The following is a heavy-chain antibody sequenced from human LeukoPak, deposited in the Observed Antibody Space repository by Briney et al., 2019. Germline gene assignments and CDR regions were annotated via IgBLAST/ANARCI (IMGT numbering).Heavy chain of an antibody. CDR2: ISWNSGSI. D-gene: IGHD1-26*01. CDR1: GFTFDDYA. Sequence: GRSLRLSCAASGFTFDDYAMHWVRQAPGKGLGWVSGISWNSGSIGYADSVKGRFTISRDNAKNSLYLQMNSLRAEDTALYYCAKAGGRWLQAPLDYWGQGTLVTVSS. J-gene: IGHJ4*02. V-gene: IGHV3-9*01. CDR3: AKAGGRWLQAPLDY.